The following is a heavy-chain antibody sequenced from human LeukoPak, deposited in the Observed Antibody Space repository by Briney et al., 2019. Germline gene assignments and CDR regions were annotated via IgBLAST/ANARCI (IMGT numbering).Heavy chain of an antibody. J-gene: IGHJ4*02. CDR2: ISYDGSNK. Sequence: PGRSLRLSCAASGFTFSTYAMHWARQAPGKGLEWVAIISYDGSNKYYADSVKGRFTISRDNSKNTLYLQMNSLRAEDTAVYYCARGAGILTELDYWGQGTLVTVSS. V-gene: IGHV3-30-3*01. CDR3: ARGAGILTELDY. CDR1: GFTFSTYA. D-gene: IGHD3-9*01.